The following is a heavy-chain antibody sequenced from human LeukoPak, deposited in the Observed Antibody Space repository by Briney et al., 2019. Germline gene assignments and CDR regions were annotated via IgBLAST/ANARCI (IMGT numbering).Heavy chain of an antibody. CDR3: AKDPHDYGDQGGY. CDR2: ISGSGGST. Sequence: GGSLRLSCAASGFTFGSYAMSWVRQAPGKGLEWVSAISGSGGSTYYADSVKGRFTISRDNSKNTLYLQMNSLRAEDTAVYYCAKDPHDYGDQGGYWGQGTLVTVSS. V-gene: IGHV3-23*01. J-gene: IGHJ4*02. D-gene: IGHD4-17*01. CDR1: GFTFGSYA.